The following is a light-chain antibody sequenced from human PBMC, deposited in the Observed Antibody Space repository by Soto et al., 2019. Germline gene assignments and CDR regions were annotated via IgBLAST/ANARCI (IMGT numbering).Light chain of an antibody. Sequence: DIQMTPSPPSLAASVGARVTITCRATQSISSYLNWYQQKPGQAPKLLIYAASSWQSGVPSRFSGSGSGTDFTLTISSLQPEDVATYYCQQSYSTPPTFGQGTKVDIK. CDR3: QQSYSTPPT. CDR2: AAS. CDR1: QSISSY. V-gene: IGKV1-39*01. J-gene: IGKJ1*01.